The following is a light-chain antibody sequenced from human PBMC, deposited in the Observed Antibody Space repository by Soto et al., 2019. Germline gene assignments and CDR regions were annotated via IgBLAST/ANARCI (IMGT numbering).Light chain of an antibody. V-gene: IGKV1-5*03. J-gene: IGKJ1*01. Sequence: XIQMTQSPSTLSASVGDRVTITCRASPSISSWLAWYQQKPGKAPKLLIYKASSLKSGVPSRFSGSGSGTEFTLTISSIQPEDFAPYYCQQYNSYSQTFGQGTKVAIK. CDR3: QQYNSYSQT. CDR1: PSISSW. CDR2: KAS.